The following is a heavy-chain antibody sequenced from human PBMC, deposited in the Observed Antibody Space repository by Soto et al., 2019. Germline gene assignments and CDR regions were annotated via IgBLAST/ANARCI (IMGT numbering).Heavy chain of an antibody. CDR1: GFIFSRYG. CDR3: AKDLGSGKPYYYYAMDV. V-gene: IGHV3-30*18. D-gene: IGHD3-10*01. CDR2: ISYDGSNK. J-gene: IGHJ6*02. Sequence: LRLSCAASGFIFSRYGMHWVRQAPGKGLEWVAVISYDGSNKYYAESVKGRFIISRDKSENTLYLQMNSLRAEDTAVYYCAKDLGSGKPYYYYAMDVWGQGTTVTVSS.